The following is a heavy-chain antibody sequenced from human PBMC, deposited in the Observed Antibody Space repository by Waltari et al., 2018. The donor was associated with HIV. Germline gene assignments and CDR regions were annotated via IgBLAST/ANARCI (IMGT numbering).Heavy chain of an antibody. J-gene: IGHJ6*02. Sequence: EVQLMESGGGLVQSGGSLRLSCAASGFTFPKYWMSWVRQTPGKGLEWVANIKDDGSEKYYMGSVKGRFTISRDNAKNSMFLQMNSLRAEDTAVYYCARIGTFPHNYAIDFWGQGTTVTVSS. CDR1: GFTFPKYW. D-gene: IGHD1-26*01. CDR3: ARIGTFPHNYAIDF. CDR2: IKDDGSEK. V-gene: IGHV3-7*01.